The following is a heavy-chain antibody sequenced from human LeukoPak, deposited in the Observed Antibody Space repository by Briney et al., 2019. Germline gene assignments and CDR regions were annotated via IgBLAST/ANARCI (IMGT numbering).Heavy chain of an antibody. CDR1: GFTFSSYA. CDR3: AKDAGRWIPYYFDY. CDR2: VSGNGINT. J-gene: IGHJ4*02. Sequence: GGSLRLSCAASGFTFSSYAMSWIRQAPGKGLEWISAVSGNGINTFYADSVKGRFTISRDNSKNTLYLQMNSLRAEDTAVYYCAKDAGRWIPYYFDYWGQGTLVTVSS. V-gene: IGHV3-23*01. D-gene: IGHD5-18*01.